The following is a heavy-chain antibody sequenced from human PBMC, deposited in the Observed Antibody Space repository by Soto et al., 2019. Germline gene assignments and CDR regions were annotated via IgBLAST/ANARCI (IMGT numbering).Heavy chain of an antibody. CDR2: IIPIFGTA. CDR1: GGTFSSYA. D-gene: IGHD5-12*01. Sequence: ASVKVSFKASGGTFSSYAISWLRQAPGQGLEWMGGIIPIFGTANYAQKFQGRVTITADKSTSTAYMELSSLRSEDTAVYYCARAGDIVATITHYYYYGMDVWGQGTTVTVSS. J-gene: IGHJ6*02. V-gene: IGHV1-69*06. CDR3: ARAGDIVATITHYYYYGMDV.